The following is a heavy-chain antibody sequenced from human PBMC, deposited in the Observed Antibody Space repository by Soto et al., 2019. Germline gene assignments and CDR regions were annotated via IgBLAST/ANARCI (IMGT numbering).Heavy chain of an antibody. CDR3: ARTLLRFLEWLLDIDY. V-gene: IGHV1-18*01. Sequence: GASVKVSCKASGYTFTSYGISWVRQAPGQGLEWMGWISAYNGNTNYAQKLQGRVTMTTDTSTSTAYMELRSLRSDDTAVYYCARTLLRFLEWLLDIDYWGQGTLVTVSS. CDR2: ISAYNGNT. J-gene: IGHJ4*02. D-gene: IGHD3-3*01. CDR1: GYTFTSYG.